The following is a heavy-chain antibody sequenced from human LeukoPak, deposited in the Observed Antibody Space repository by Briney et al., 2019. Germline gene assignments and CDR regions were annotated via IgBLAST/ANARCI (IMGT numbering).Heavy chain of an antibody. CDR1: GFTISNYL. CDR2: IHPDGSIT. V-gene: IGHV3-74*03. CDR3: APQQTYSPYNWFDP. Sequence: HPGGSLRLSCVGSGFTISNYLMHWVRQAPGTGLVWVSRIHPDGSITTYADSVKGRFTISRDNAKNTLYLQMNSLRAEDTAVYYCAPQQTYSPYNWFDPWGQGTLVTVSS. D-gene: IGHD5-12*01. J-gene: IGHJ5*02.